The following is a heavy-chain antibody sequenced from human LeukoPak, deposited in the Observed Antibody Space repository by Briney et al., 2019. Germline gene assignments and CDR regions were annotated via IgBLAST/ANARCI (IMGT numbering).Heavy chain of an antibody. Sequence: NSSETLSLTCNVSGLSISSDYWSWIRQPPGKGLEWVGNIYYSGSTNYNPSLKSRVTISGAPSKSHFSLNLTSVNAADTAVYYCARSTWYLDFDSWGQGSLVTVSS. CDR3: ARSTWYLDFDS. CDR1: GLSISSDY. V-gene: IGHV4-59*08. J-gene: IGHJ4*02. CDR2: IYYSGST. D-gene: IGHD6-13*01.